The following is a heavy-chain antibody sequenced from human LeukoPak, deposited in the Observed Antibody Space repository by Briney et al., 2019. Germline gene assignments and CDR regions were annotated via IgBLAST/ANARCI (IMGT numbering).Heavy chain of an antibody. V-gene: IGHV3-30*04. Sequence: PGGSLRLSCAASGFTFSSYAMHWVRQAPGKGLEWVAVISYDGSNKYYADSVKGRFTISRDNSKNTLYLQMNSLRAEDTAVYYCAKVRDSSSIMPQGNWFDPWGQGTLVTVSS. CDR3: AKVRDSSSIMPQGNWFDP. CDR1: GFTFSSYA. CDR2: ISYDGSNK. J-gene: IGHJ5*02. D-gene: IGHD6-6*01.